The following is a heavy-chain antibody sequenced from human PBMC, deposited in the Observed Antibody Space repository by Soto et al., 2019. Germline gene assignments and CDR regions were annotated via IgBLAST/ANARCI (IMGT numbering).Heavy chain of an antibody. CDR2: TSSSSSHI. CDR3: ASLSRFALDY. D-gene: IGHD3-10*01. CDR1: GFSFNTYT. V-gene: IGHV3-21*01. Sequence: GSLRLSCAASGFSFNTYTMNWVRQAPGKGLAWVSSTSSSSSHIYYTDSVKGRFTISRDNAKNSLYLQMDSLRAEDTAVYYCASLSRFALDYWGQGTLVTVSS. J-gene: IGHJ4*02.